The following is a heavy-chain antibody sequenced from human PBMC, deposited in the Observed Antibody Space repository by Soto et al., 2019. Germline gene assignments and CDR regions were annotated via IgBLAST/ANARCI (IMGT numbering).Heavy chain of an antibody. CDR3: ARGRSSPTFDP. CDR1: GGTFTNYV. Sequence: QVQLVQSGAEVRKPGSSVKVSCKISGGTFTNYVISWLRQAPGQGLEWMGGLIPIFGAANLAQKFQGRVTITADESTSTVNMELSSLTAADTAVYYCARGRSSPTFDPWGQGTLVTVSS. D-gene: IGHD6-6*01. J-gene: IGHJ5*02. V-gene: IGHV1-69*01. CDR2: LIPIFGAA.